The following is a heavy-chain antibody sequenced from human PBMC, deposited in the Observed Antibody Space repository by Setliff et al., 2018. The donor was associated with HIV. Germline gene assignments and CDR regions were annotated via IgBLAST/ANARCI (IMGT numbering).Heavy chain of an antibody. D-gene: IGHD4-17*01. CDR1: GFSFTNYA. CDR3: ARDSRDYHYYYYYGMDV. Sequence: PGGSLRLSCTASGFSFTNYALSWVRQAPGKGLEWVSSISGSGTSTYYADSVRGRFTISRDNSKKTLYLQMNDLRAEDAAVYYCARDSRDYHYYYYYGMDVWGQGTTVTVSS. V-gene: IGHV3-23*01. CDR2: ISGSGTST. J-gene: IGHJ6*02.